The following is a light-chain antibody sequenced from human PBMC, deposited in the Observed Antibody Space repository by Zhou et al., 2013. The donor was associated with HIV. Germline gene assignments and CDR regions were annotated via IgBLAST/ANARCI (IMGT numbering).Light chain of an antibody. V-gene: IGKV3-20*01. Sequence: EVVLTQSPDTLSLSPGERATLSCRASQSVSSSHLAWYQQKPGQAPSLLIYGASSRATDIPDRFSGSGSGTDFTLTISRLEPEDFAVYYCQQYGSLRYTFGQGTKLQIK. CDR3: QQYGSLRYT. CDR1: QSVSSSH. J-gene: IGKJ2*01. CDR2: GAS.